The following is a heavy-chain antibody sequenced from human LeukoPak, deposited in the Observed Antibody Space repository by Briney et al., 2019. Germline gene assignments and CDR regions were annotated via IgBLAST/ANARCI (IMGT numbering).Heavy chain of an antibody. D-gene: IGHD3-3*01. CDR2: IKPNSGGT. J-gene: IGHJ6*03. CDR3: ARDGATIFGVINPYYYYMDV. Sequence: ASVKLSCTASGYTLSAYYVPWVRQATAQGLAWMGWIKPNSGGTNYAQKFQGRVIMARDTSISTAYMGLVRLGSDDTAVYYCARDGATIFGVINPYYYYMDVWGKGTTVTVAS. CDR1: GYTLSAYY. V-gene: IGHV1-2*02.